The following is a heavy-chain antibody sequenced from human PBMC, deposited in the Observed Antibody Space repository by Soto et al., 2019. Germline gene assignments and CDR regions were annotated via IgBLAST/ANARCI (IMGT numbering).Heavy chain of an antibody. D-gene: IGHD3-16*01. CDR2: ISYDGSNK. Sequence: QVQLVESGGGVVQPGRSLRLSCAASGFTFSSYAMHWVRQAPGKGLEWVAVISYDGSNKYYADSVKGRFTISRDNSKNTLYLQMNSLRAEDTAVYYCAGGGDSFYWGQGTLVTVSS. CDR3: AGGGDSFY. CDR1: GFTFSSYA. J-gene: IGHJ4*02. V-gene: IGHV3-30-3*01.